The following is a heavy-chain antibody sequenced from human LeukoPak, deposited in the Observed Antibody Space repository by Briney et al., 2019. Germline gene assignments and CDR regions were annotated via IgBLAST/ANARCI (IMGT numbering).Heavy chain of an antibody. D-gene: IGHD5-24*01. CDR3: ARLMDYYYYMDV. CDR1: GGSISYYYWS. CDR2: IYWDDEK. Sequence: TLSLTCTVSGGSISYYYWSWIRQPPGKALEWLALIYWDDEKRYRPSLKSRLTLTKDTSKNQVVLTMTNMDPVDTATYFCARLMDYYYYMDVWGKGTSVTVSS. J-gene: IGHJ6*03. V-gene: IGHV2-5*08.